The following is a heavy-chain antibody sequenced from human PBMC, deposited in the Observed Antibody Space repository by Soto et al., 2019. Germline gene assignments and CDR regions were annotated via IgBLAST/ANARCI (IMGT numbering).Heavy chain of an antibody. V-gene: IGHV4-34*01. D-gene: IGHD6-19*01. CDR3: AIGRRSGWSRVYFDY. CDR2: INHSGST. CDR1: GGSFSGYY. Sequence: QVQLQQWGAGLLKPSETLSLTCAVYGGSFSGYYWSWIRQPQGKGLECIGEINHSGSTNYHQSLKTRVDISVDTSKNQCCLKLSAVTASDTAVYYCAIGRRSGWSRVYFDYWGQGTLVTVSS. J-gene: IGHJ4*02.